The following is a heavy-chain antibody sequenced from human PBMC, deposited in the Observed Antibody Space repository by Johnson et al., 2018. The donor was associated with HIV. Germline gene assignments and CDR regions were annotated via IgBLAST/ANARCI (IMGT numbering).Heavy chain of an antibody. Sequence: QVQLVESGGGVVQPGRSLRLSCAASGFTFSSYAMHWVRQAPGKGLEWVAVISYDGSNKYYADSVKGRFTISRDNSKNTLYLQMNSLRAGDTAVYYCARDGMAATKANIWGQGTMVTVSS. CDR2: ISYDGSNK. J-gene: IGHJ3*02. V-gene: IGHV3-30-3*01. CDR1: GFTFSSYA. D-gene: IGHD1-14*01. CDR3: ARDGMAATKANI.